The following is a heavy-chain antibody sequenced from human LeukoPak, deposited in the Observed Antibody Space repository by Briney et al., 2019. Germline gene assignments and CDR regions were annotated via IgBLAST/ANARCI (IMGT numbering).Heavy chain of an antibody. CDR1: GFTFSSYA. CDR2: ISGSGGST. J-gene: IGHJ3*02. D-gene: IGHD2-8*01. Sequence: PGGSLRLSCAASGFTFSSYAMSWVRQAPGKGLEWVSAISGSGGSTYYADSVKGRFTISRDNSKNTLYLQMNSLRAEDTAVYYCAKGREVLYYPARDAFDIWGQGTMVTVSS. V-gene: IGHV3-23*01. CDR3: AKGREVLYYPARDAFDI.